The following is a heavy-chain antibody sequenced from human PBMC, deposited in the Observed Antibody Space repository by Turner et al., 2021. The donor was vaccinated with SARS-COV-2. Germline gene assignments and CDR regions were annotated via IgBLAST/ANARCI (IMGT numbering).Heavy chain of an antibody. CDR2: IYSGGST. CDR1: GFTVSSNY. J-gene: IGHJ6*02. V-gene: IGHV3-53*04. Sequence: EVQLVESGGGLVQPGGSLRLSCAASGFTVSSNYMGWVRQAPGKELEWVSLIYSGGSTYYADSVKGRFTISRHNSKNTLYLQMNSLRAEDTAVYYCARDLNYYGMDVWGQGTTVTVSS. CDR3: ARDLNYYGMDV. D-gene: IGHD3-9*01.